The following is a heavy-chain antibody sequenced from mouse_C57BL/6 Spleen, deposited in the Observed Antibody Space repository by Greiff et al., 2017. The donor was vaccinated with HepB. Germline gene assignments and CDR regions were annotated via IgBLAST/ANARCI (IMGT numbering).Heavy chain of an antibody. CDR2: IDPSDSET. CDR1: GYTFTSYW. J-gene: IGHJ2*01. D-gene: IGHD4-1*01. Sequence: VQLQQSGAELVRPGSSVKLSCKASGYTFTSYWMHWVKQRPIQGLEWIGNIDPSDSETHYNQKFKDKATLTVDKSSSTAYMQLSSLTSEDSAVYYCTRANWDRGNYFDYWGQGTTLTVSS. V-gene: IGHV1-52*01. CDR3: TRANWDRGNYFDY.